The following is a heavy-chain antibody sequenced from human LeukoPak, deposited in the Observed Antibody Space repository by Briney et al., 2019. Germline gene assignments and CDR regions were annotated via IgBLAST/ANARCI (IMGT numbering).Heavy chain of an antibody. J-gene: IGHJ4*02. CDR2: IYYSGST. V-gene: IGHV4-59*01. CDR3: ARSDCSSTSCQLYYFDS. D-gene: IGHD2-2*01. Sequence: SETLSLTCTVSGGSINTYYWSWIRQPLGKGLEWIGYIYYSGSTNYNPSLKSRVTISVDTSKNQFSLKLTSVTAADTAVYYCARSDCSSTSCQLYYFDSWGQGTLVTVSS. CDR1: GGSINTYY.